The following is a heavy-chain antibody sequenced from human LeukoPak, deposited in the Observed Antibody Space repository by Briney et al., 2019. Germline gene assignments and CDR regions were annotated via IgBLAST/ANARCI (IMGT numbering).Heavy chain of an antibody. D-gene: IGHD6-19*01. CDR1: GFTFTTYW. Sequence: GGSLRLSCAASGFTFTTYWMHWVRQAAGKGLVWVSRMNTDGSSTSYADSVKCRVTISRGNAKNTLYLQMSSLRAEETAVYYCARGGESRAVAVTGIGYWGQGTLVTVSS. CDR3: ARGGESRAVAVTGIGY. V-gene: IGHV3-74*01. J-gene: IGHJ4*02. CDR2: MNTDGSST.